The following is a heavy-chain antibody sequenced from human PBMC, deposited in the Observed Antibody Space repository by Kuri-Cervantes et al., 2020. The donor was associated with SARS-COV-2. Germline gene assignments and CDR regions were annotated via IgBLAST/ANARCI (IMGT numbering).Heavy chain of an antibody. CDR2: ISAYNGNT. CDR1: GYTLTELS. Sequence: ASVKVSCKVSGYTLTELSMRWVRQAPGQGLEWMGWISAYNGNTNYAQKLQGRVTMTTDTSTSTAYMELRSLRSDDTAVYCCARAFCSSTSCYYFDYWGQGTLVTVSS. D-gene: IGHD2-2*01. CDR3: ARAFCSSTSCYYFDY. V-gene: IGHV1-18*01. J-gene: IGHJ4*02.